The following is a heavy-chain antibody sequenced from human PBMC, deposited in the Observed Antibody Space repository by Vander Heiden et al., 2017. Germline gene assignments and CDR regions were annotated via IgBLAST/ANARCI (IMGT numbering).Heavy chain of an antibody. CDR2: IWYDETNK. CDR1: GFTFSTYG. D-gene: IGHD7-27*01. CDR3: ARQLGIIDGVVF. V-gene: IGHV3-33*01. J-gene: IGHJ4*02. Sequence: QVQLVESGGGVVQPGRSLRLSCVASGFTFSTYGMHWVRQAPGKGLEWVAVIWYDETNKYYADSVKGRFTISRDNSKNTLYLQMNSLGAEDTAVYYCARQLGIIDGVVFWGQGTLVTVST.